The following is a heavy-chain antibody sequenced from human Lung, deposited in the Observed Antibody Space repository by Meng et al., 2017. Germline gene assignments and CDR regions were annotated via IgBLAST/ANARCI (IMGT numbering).Heavy chain of an antibody. Sequence: QVDPPDAGPVRVMAPGALCPPCTVSGGSINNYYWSWIRQPAGKGLEWIGRIYSSGSTDYNPSLRSRVTMSVDTSKNQFSLKLTSVTAADTAVYYCTRQFFDYVWGSYRPNWFDAWGQGTLVTVSS. CDR2: IYSSGST. J-gene: IGHJ5*02. V-gene: IGHV4-4*07. CDR1: GGSINNYY. CDR3: TRQFFDYVWGSYRPNWFDA. D-gene: IGHD3-16*01.